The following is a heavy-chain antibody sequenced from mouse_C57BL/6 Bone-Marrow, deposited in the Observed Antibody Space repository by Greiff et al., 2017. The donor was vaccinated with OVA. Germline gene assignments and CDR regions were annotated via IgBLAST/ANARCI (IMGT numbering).Heavy chain of an antibody. D-gene: IGHD1-1*01. CDR1: GYTFTNYW. CDR3: ARSESLYYYAMDY. J-gene: IGHJ4*01. CDR2: IYPGGGYT. Sequence: VQLQQPGAELVRPGTSVKMSCKASGYTFTNYWIGWAKQRPGHGLEWIGDIYPGGGYTNYNEKFKGKATLTADKSSSTAYMQFSSLTSEDSAIYYCARSESLYYYAMDYWGQGTSVTVSS. V-gene: IGHV1-63*01.